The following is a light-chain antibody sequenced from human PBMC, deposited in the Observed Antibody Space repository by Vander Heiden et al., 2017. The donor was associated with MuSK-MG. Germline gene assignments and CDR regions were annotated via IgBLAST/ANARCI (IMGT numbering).Light chain of an antibody. CDR2: WGS. CDR3: QHYDSTPPLT. Sequence: EIVMTQATDSLTISLGERATMNCRSSQSVCYGSNEKNYFASYQQKPGQPPKLLIYWGSTREAGVPDRFSGSGSGIDFSLTISSRQVEDVAVYYCQHYDSTPPLTFGGGTKVEIK. V-gene: IGKV4-1*01. CDR1: QSVCYGSNEKNY. J-gene: IGKJ4*01.